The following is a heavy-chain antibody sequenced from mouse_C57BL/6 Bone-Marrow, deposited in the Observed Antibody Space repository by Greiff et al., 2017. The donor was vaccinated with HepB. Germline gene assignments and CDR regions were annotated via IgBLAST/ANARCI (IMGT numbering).Heavy chain of an antibody. J-gene: IGHJ3*01. CDR1: GYTFTDYE. Sequence: QVQLQQSGAELVRPGASVTLSCKASGYTFTDYEMHWVKQTPVHGLEWIGAIDPETGGTAYNQKFKGKAILTADKSSSTAYMELRSRTSEDSAVYYCTRRSNYLAWFAYWGEGTLVTVSA. D-gene: IGHD2-5*01. CDR3: TRRSNYLAWFAY. V-gene: IGHV1-15*01. CDR2: IDPETGGT.